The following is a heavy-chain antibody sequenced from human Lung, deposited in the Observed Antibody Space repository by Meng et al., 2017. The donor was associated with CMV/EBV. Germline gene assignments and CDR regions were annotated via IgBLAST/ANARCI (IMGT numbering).Heavy chain of an antibody. Sequence: GGSXRLXCAASGITFSRYGMDWVRQGPGKGLEWVAFIENDGSNKYYADSVKGRFTISRDNSKNTVHLQMNSLRAEDTALYYCVKFFRWDQPDDAFDIWGHGXMVTVSS. J-gene: IGHJ3*02. CDR3: VKFFRWDQPDDAFDI. V-gene: IGHV3-30*02. CDR2: IENDGSNK. D-gene: IGHD1-26*01. CDR1: GITFSRYG.